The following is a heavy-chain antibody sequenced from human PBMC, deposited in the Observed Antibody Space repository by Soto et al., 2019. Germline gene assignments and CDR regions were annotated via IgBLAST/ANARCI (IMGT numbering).Heavy chain of an antibody. CDR2: ISFKGGTT. J-gene: IGHJ4*02. CDR1: GLTFSSYS. D-gene: IGHD3-3*01. Sequence: EVMLLESGGGLVQPGGSLRLSCEASGLTFSSYSMSWVRQAPGKGLEWVSMISFKGGTTYYADSVKGRFTISRDNSKNTVYLQMNNLGADDTAVYYCASVLEWLCSDYWGQGISVSVSS. V-gene: IGHV3-23*01. CDR3: ASVLEWLCSDY.